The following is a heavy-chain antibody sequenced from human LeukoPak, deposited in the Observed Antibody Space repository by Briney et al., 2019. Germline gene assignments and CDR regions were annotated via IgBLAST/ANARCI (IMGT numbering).Heavy chain of an antibody. V-gene: IGHV4-59*01. CDR3: ARASSSGVDY. CDR1: GGSLSSYY. D-gene: IGHD3-22*01. CDR2: IYYSGST. J-gene: IGHJ4*02. Sequence: PSETLSLTCTVSGGSLSSYYWSWIRQPPGKGLEWIGYIYYSGSTNYNPSLKSRVTISVDTSKNQFSLKLSSVTAADTAVYYCARASSSGVDYWGQGTLVTVSS.